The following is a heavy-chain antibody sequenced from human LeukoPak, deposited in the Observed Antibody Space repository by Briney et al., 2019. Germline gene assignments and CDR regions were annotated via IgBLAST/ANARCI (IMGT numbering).Heavy chain of an antibody. CDR1: GFTFSSYE. D-gene: IGHD4-17*01. V-gene: IGHV3-48*03. Sequence: PGGSLRLSCAVSGFTFSSYEMNWVRQAPGKGLEWVSYISSGGNLVYYGDSVKGRVIISRDNAKNLLYLQMNSLRAEDTAVYYCARGPRTVIPYMDVWGKGITVTVSS. J-gene: IGHJ6*03. CDR3: ARGPRTVIPYMDV. CDR2: ISSGGNLV.